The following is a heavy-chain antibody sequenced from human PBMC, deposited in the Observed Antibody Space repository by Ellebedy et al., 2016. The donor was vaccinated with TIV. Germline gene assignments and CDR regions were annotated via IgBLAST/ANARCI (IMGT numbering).Heavy chain of an antibody. CDR1: GGSFSGYY. CDR2: INHSGST. V-gene: IGHV4-34*01. D-gene: IGHD3-22*01. CDR3: ARVGYDSNDY. J-gene: IGHJ4*02. Sequence: MPSETLSLTCAVYGGSFSGYYWSWIRQPPGKGLEWIGEINHSGSTNYNPSLKSRVTISVDTSKNQFSLKLSSVTAADTAVYYCARVGYDSNDYWGQGTLVTVSS.